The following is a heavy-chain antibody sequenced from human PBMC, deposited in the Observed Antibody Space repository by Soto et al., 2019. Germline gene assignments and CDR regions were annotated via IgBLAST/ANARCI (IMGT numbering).Heavy chain of an antibody. CDR1: GYTFTSYA. CDR2: XNXIXGXA. CDR3: ARSAYSSSSVDY. J-gene: IGHJ4*02. V-gene: IGHV1-69*13. D-gene: IGHD6-6*01. Sequence: SVKVSCKASGYTFTSYAIHLVRQAPGQGLEXMGGXNXIXGXAXYXXXXQGRVTITADESTSTAYMELSSLRSEDTAVYYCARSAYSSSSVDYWGQGTLVTVSS.